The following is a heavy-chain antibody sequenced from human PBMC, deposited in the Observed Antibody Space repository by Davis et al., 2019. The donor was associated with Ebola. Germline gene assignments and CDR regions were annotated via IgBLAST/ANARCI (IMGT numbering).Heavy chain of an antibody. V-gene: IGHV3-30-3*01. CDR1: GFTFSSYA. CDR3: ARDGGGDYYYYYGMDV. J-gene: IGHJ6*02. D-gene: IGHD3-16*01. Sequence: GESLKISCAASGFTFSSYAMHWVRQAPGKGLEWVAVISYDGSNKYYADSVKGRFTISRDNSKNTLYLQMNSLRAEDTAVYYCARDGGGDYYYYYGMDVWGQGTTVTVSS. CDR2: ISYDGSNK.